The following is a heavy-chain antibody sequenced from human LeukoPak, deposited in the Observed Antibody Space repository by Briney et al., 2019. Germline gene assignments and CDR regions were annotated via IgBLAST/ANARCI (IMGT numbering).Heavy chain of an antibody. Sequence: GEFLKISCKDFGYSFTNYWIGWVRQMPGKGLEWMGIIYPGDSDTRYSPSFQGQVTISADKSISTAYLQWSSLKASDTAMYYCARRDYYGSGSYYNDGAFGIWGQGTMVTVSS. J-gene: IGHJ3*02. D-gene: IGHD3-10*01. CDR2: IYPGDSDT. CDR3: ARRDYYGSGSYYNDGAFGI. V-gene: IGHV5-51*01. CDR1: GYSFTNYW.